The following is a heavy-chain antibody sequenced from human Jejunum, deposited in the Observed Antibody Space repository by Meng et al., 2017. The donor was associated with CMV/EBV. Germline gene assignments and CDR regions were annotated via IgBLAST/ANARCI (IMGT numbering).Heavy chain of an antibody. CDR3: AKDTVPDSRFNFDH. CDR2: IYGGGSTK. Sequence: SGFVFSGYSMNWVRLDPGKGLEWVSIIYGGGSTKIYADSVKGRFTISRDDSKNMLYLQMDSLRVEDTALYFCAKDTVPDSRFNFDHWGRGTLVTVSS. V-gene: IGHV3-23*03. D-gene: IGHD2-21*02. J-gene: IGHJ4*02. CDR1: GFVFSGYS.